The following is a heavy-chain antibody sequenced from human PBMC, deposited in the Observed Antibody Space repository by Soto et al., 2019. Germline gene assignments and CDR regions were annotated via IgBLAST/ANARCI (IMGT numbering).Heavy chain of an antibody. D-gene: IGHD6-19*01. CDR3: ASPIAVAAPLYYSYYGMDV. V-gene: IGHV1-46*01. J-gene: IGHJ6*02. CDR2: INPSGGST. Sequence: ASVKVSCKASGYTFTSYYMNWVRQAPGQGLEWMGIINPSGGSTSYAQKFQGRVTMTRDTSTSTVYMELSSLRSEDTAMYYCASPIAVAAPLYYSYYGMDVWGQGTTVTVSS. CDR1: GYTFTSYY.